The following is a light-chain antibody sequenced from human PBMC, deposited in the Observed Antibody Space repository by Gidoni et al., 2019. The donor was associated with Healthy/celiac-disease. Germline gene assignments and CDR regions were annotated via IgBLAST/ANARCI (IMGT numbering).Light chain of an antibody. CDR1: QSVSSY. Sequence: IVLTQSPATLSLSPGESATLSCRASQSVSSYLAWYQQKPGQAPRLRIYDASNRATGIPARFSGSGSGTDFTRTISSLEPEDFAVYYCQQRSNWPPLTCXGXTKVEIK. CDR2: DAS. J-gene: IGKJ4*01. V-gene: IGKV3-11*01. CDR3: QQRSNWPPLT.